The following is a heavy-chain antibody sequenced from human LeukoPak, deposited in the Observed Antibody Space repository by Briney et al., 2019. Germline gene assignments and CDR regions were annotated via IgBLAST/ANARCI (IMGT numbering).Heavy chain of an antibody. Sequence: PGGSLRLYCAASGFTFTTYSMSWVRQAPGKGLESVSAIRGSGGSTYYADSVKGRFTISRDDSKSTLYLQMNSLRAEDTAVYHCVTFYYDSSCSYVHYWGQGTLVTVSS. CDR3: VTFYYDSSCSYVHY. V-gene: IGHV3-23*01. J-gene: IGHJ4*02. CDR1: GFTFTTYS. D-gene: IGHD3-22*01. CDR2: IRGSGGST.